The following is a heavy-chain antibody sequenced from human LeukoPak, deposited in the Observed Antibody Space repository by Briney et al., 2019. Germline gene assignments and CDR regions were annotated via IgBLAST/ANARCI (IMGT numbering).Heavy chain of an antibody. V-gene: IGHV3-74*01. CDR3: HPLGYTSN. Sequence: PGGSLRLSCAVSGFTSGFTFSSRWMHWVRQVPGEGLVWVSLVKDDGTTTYADSVKGRFSVSRDNAKNTMYLQMNNLRVEDTALYFCHPLGYTSNWGQGTLVTVSS. J-gene: IGHJ4*02. D-gene: IGHD6-19*01. CDR2: VKDDGTT. CDR1: GFTFSSRW.